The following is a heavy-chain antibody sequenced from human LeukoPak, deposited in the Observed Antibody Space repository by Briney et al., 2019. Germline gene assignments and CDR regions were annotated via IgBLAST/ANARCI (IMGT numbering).Heavy chain of an antibody. CDR3: ARESGAFSPLGF. V-gene: IGHV4-4*02. Sequence: SETLSLTCAVSGGSILTTNWWSWVRQPPGKGLEWIGEVHLSGTSNYNPSLKSRVSMSIDKSKNQLSLKLTSVTAADTAMYYCARESGAFSPLGFWGQGTLVTVSS. CDR2: VHLSGTS. J-gene: IGHJ4*02. D-gene: IGHD1-26*01. CDR1: GGSILTTNW.